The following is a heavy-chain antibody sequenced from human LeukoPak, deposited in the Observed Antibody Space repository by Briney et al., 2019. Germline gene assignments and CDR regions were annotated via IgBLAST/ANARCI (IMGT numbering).Heavy chain of an antibody. CDR2: MYLSGTT. J-gene: IGHJ4*02. CDR1: GDSINSLDL. D-gene: IGHD3-22*01. Sequence: SGTLSLTCTVSGDSINSLDLWSWVRQPPGKGLEWIGEMYLSGTTHSNPSVKSRVTISIDKSKNQFFLNLSSVTAADTAVYYCARGMTYYYDSSGYSFDYWGQGTLVTVSS. CDR3: ARGMTYYYDSSGYSFDY. V-gene: IGHV4-4*02.